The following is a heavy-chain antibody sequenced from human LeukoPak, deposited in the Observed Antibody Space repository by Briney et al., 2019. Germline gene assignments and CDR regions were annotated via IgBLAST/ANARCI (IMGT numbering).Heavy chain of an antibody. CDR2: MSDSGSLT. J-gene: IGHJ4*02. Sequence: PGGSLRLSCAASGFAFSSQAMGWVRRAPGKGLEWDSVMSDSGSLTYYADSVRGRFTISRDNSKNTLFLQMNSLRAEDTAVYYCVKDARRTDGWYFFDYWGQGTLVTVSS. D-gene: IGHD6-19*01. CDR3: VKDARRTDGWYFFDY. CDR1: GFAFSSQA. V-gene: IGHV3-23*01.